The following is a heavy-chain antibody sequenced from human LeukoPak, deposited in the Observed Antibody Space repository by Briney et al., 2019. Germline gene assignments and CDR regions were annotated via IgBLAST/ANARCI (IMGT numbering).Heavy chain of an antibody. V-gene: IGHV3-21*06. CDR3: AKDRVPGYYFDY. CDR2: ISSSSSYI. CDR1: GFTVSSNY. Sequence: GGSLRLSCAASGFTVSSNYMSWVRQAPGKGLEWVSSISSSSSYIYYADSVKGRFTISRDNAKNSLYLQMNSLRAEDTAVYYCAKDRVPGYYFDYWGQGTLVTVSS. D-gene: IGHD3-9*01. J-gene: IGHJ4*02.